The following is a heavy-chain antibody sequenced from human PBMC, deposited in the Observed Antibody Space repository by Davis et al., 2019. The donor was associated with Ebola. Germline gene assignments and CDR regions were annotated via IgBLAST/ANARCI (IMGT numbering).Heavy chain of an antibody. Sequence: HSQTLSLTCAISGDSVSGSSGAWNWIRQSPSRSLEWLGRTYYTSKWYNHYAASVKSRATINPDTSKNQFSLQLNSVTPEDTAVYYCARGWLRTGLDIWGQGTMVIVSS. CDR1: GDSVSGSSGA. CDR3: ARGWLRTGLDI. CDR2: TYYTSKWYN. D-gene: IGHD5-24*01. J-gene: IGHJ3*02. V-gene: IGHV6-1*01.